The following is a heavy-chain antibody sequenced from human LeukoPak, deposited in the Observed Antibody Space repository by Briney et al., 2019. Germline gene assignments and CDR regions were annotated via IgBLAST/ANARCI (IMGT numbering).Heavy chain of an antibody. V-gene: IGHV1-69*13. CDR2: IIPIFGTA. Sequence: SVKVSCKASGGTFSSYAISWVRQAPGQGLEWMGGIIPIFGTANYAQKFQGRVTITADESTSTAYMELSSLRSEDTAVYYCASSREPYDSSGYYSYYYYGMDVWGQGTTVTVSS. D-gene: IGHD3-22*01. J-gene: IGHJ6*02. CDR3: ASSREPYDSSGYYSYYYYGMDV. CDR1: GGTFSSYA.